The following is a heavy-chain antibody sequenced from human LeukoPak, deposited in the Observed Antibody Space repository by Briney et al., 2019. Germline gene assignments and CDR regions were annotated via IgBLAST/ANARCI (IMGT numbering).Heavy chain of an antibody. Sequence: RASVKVSCKASGYTFSSYGISWLRQAPGQGLEWMGWISAYNGNTNYAQKFQGRVTMTTDTSTSTLYMEVRSLRSDDTAVYYCARDHGHKSVDYWGQGTLVTVSS. CDR1: GYTFSSYG. CDR2: ISAYNGNT. J-gene: IGHJ4*02. V-gene: IGHV1-18*01. CDR3: ARDHGHKSVDY. D-gene: IGHD2-21*01.